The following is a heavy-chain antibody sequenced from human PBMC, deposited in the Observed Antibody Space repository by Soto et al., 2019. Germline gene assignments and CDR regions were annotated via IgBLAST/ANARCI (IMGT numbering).Heavy chain of an antibody. D-gene: IGHD1-26*01. J-gene: IGHJ4*02. CDR1: VGSISSYY. CDR3: ARGKNSGSYYVLYYFDY. Sequence: PSETLSLTCTVSVGSISSYYWSWIRQPPGKGLEWIGYIYYSGSTNYNPSLKSRVTISVDTSKNQFSLKLSSVTAADTAVYYCARGKNSGSYYVLYYFDYWGQGTLVTVSS. CDR2: IYYSGST. V-gene: IGHV4-59*01.